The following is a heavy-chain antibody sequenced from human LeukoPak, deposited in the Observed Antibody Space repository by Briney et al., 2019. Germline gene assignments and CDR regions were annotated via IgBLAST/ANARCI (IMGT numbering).Heavy chain of an antibody. Sequence: ASVKVSCKASGGTFSSCAISWVRQAPGQGLEWMGWINTNTGNPTYAQSFTGRFVFSLDTSVSTAYLQISSLKAEDTAVYYCARANAVFHWDADGYNLPGDYWGQGTQVTVSS. D-gene: IGHD5-24*01. J-gene: IGHJ4*02. CDR1: GGTFSSCA. V-gene: IGHV7-4-1*02. CDR2: INTNTGNP. CDR3: ARANAVFHWDADGYNLPGDY.